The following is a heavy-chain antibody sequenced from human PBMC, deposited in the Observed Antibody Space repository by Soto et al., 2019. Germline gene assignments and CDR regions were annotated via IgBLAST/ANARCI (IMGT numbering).Heavy chain of an antibody. J-gene: IGHJ1*01. V-gene: IGHV1-8*01. CDR1: GYSFTNHE. D-gene: IGHD3-22*01. CDR2: MNPDSGTT. CDR3: ARGRMAYDSDVYQIIQH. Sequence: QVQLVQSGAEVKKPGASVKVTCRTSGYSFTNHEINWVRQATGQGLEWMGWMNPDSGTTASAQKFQGRVTMTRDTSINTAYMELSSLRYEDTAVYYCARGRMAYDSDVYQIIQHWGLGTLVTVSS.